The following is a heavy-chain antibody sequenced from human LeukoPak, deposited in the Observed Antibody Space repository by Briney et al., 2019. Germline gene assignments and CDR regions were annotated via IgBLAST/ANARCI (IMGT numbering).Heavy chain of an antibody. CDR1: GGSISSGGYY. CDR2: IYYSGST. Sequence: PSETLSLTCTVSGGSISSGGYYWSWIRQHPGKGLEWIGYIYYSGSTYYNPSLKSRVTISVDRSKNQFSLKLSSVTAADTAVYYCASGGTSYYYYYYMDVWGKGTTVTVSS. V-gene: IGHV4-31*03. J-gene: IGHJ6*03. CDR3: ASGGTSYYYYYYMDV. D-gene: IGHD1-1*01.